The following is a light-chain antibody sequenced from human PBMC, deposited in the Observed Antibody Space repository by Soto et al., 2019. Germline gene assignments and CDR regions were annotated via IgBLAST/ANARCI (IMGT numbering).Light chain of an antibody. Sequence: DIVMTQSPLSLPVTPGEPASISCRSSQSLLHSNGYNYLDWDLQKPGQSPQLLIYSGSNRASGVPGRFSCGGSGTDFTLKISRVEAEDVGAYYCVQAVQSPRCFGAGTKLVIK. CDR3: VQAVQSPRC. CDR2: SGS. V-gene: IGKV2-28*01. J-gene: IGKJ2*03. CDR1: QSLLHSNGYNY.